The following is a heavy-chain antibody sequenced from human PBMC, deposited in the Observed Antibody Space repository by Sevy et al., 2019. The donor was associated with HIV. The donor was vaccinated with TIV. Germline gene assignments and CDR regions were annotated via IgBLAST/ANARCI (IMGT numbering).Heavy chain of an antibody. Sequence: GGSLRLSCAASGFTFGTNSMNWVRQAPGKGLECVSYISGSTSTIYYADSEKGRFTISRDNAKNSLFLQMNSLRDEDTAVYYCARWAKNRGGSSFDYWGQGTLVTVSS. CDR1: GFTFGTNS. CDR3: ARWAKNRGGSSFDY. J-gene: IGHJ4*02. V-gene: IGHV3-48*02. D-gene: IGHD1-26*01. CDR2: ISGSTSTI.